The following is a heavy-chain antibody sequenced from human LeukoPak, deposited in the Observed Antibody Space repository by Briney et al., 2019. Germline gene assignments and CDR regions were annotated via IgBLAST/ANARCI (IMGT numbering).Heavy chain of an antibody. D-gene: IGHD4-17*01. CDR2: INHSGST. CDR3: AYGGDY. Sequence: SETLSLTCAVYGGSFRGYYWSWIRQPPGKGLEWIGEINHSGSTNYNPSLKSRVTISVDTSKNRFSLKLSSVTAADTAVYYCAYGGDYWGQGTLVTVSS. J-gene: IGHJ4*02. CDR1: GGSFRGYY. V-gene: IGHV4-34*01.